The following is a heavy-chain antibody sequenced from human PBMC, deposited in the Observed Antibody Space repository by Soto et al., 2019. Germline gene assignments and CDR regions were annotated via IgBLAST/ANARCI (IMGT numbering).Heavy chain of an antibody. Sequence: SVKVSCKASGGTFSSYTISWVRQAPGQGLEWMGRIIPILGIANYAQKFQGRVTITADESTSTAYMELSSLRSEDTAVYYCATTPPVGGYYYYGMDVWGQGTTVTVSS. D-gene: IGHD1-26*01. CDR1: GGTFSSYT. CDR3: ATTPPVGGYYYYGMDV. J-gene: IGHJ6*02. CDR2: IIPILGIA. V-gene: IGHV1-69*02.